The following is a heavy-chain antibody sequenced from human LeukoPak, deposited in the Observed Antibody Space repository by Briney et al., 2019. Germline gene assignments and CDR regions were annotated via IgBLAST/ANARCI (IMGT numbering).Heavy chain of an antibody. CDR1: GYTFTGYY. J-gene: IGHJ4*02. V-gene: IGHV1-2*02. CDR3: ASSRCYLGGGDCPQDY. CDR2: INPNSGGT. D-gene: IGHD2-21*02. Sequence: ASVKVSCKASGYTFTGYYMHWVRQAPGQGLEWMGWINPNSGGTNYAQKFQGRVTMTRDTSISTAYMELSRLRSDDTAVYYCASSRCYLGGGDCPQDYWGQGTLVTVSS.